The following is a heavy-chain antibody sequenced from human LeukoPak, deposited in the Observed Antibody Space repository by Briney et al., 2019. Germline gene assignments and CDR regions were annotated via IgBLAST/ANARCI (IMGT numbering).Heavy chain of an antibody. D-gene: IGHD4-23*01. CDR1: GYTFTSYY. CDR3: ARLGPHYGGNPDNWFDP. CDR2: INPSGGST. J-gene: IGHJ5*02. Sequence: ASVKVSCKASGYTFTSYYMHWVRQAPGQGLEWMGIINPSGGSTSYAQKLQGRVTITADESTSTAYMELSSLRSEDTAVYYCARLGPHYGGNPDNWFDPWGQGTLVTVSS. V-gene: IGHV1-46*01.